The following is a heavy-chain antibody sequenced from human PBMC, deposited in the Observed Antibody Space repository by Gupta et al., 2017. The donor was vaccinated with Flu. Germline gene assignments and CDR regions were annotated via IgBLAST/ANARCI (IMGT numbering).Heavy chain of an antibody. Sequence: QVHLVESGGGVVQPGGSLRLSCAASGFIFSRYGIHWVRQAPGKGLEWVAVIWNDGKNKFYADSVQGRFTISRDNSKNEVHLQMNGLKVEDTAVYYCARDLSYGDLYYFDYWGQGTLVTVSP. V-gene: IGHV3-33*01. CDR2: IWNDGKNK. CDR3: ARDLSYGDLYYFDY. D-gene: IGHD4-17*01. CDR1: GFIFSRYG. J-gene: IGHJ4*02.